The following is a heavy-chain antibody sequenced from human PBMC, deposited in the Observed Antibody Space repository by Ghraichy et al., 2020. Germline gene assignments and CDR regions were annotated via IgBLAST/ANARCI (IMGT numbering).Heavy chain of an antibody. CDR3: AKDFVVGATNYYYYYGMDV. J-gene: IGHJ6*02. CDR2: ISGSGGST. Sequence: GGSLRLSCAASGFTFSRYAMSWVRQAPGKGLEWVSAISGSGGSTYYADSVKGRFTISRDKSKKTLYLQMNSLRAEDTAVYYCAKDFVVGATNYYYYYGMDVWGQGTRSPSP. D-gene: IGHD1-26*01. CDR1: GFTFSRYA. V-gene: IGHV3-23*01.